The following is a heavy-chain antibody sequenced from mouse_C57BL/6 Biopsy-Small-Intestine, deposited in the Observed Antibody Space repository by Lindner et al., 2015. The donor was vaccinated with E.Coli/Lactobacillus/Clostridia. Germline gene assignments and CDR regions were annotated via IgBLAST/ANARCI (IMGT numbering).Heavy chain of an antibody. D-gene: IGHD1-1*01. V-gene: IGHV14-1*01. J-gene: IGHJ2*01. CDR3: TTGPLYYFGSPY. Sequence: VQLQESGAELVRPGASVRLSCTASGFNIKDSYMHWVKQRPEQGLEWIGRIDPEDGDTEYAPKFQGKATMASGASSNTAYLQLSSLTSEDTAVYYCTTGPLYYFGSPYWGQGTTLTVSS. CDR1: GFNIKDSY. CDR2: IDPEDGDT.